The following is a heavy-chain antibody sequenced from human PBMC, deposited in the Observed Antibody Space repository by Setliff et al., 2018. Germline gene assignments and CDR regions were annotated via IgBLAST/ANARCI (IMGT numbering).Heavy chain of an antibody. D-gene: IGHD5-12*01. CDR3: AREGVDIRSSTDYRYYMDV. CDR1: GGTFRSYG. V-gene: IGHV1-69*05. J-gene: IGHJ6*03. CDR2: TIPMFGSA. Sequence: SVKVSCKASGGTFRSYGISWVRQAPGQGLEWMGGTIPMFGSANYAQKFQGRVTIITDEFTGTAYMELSSLRTEDTAVYYYAREGVDIRSSTDYRYYMDVWGKGTTVTVSS.